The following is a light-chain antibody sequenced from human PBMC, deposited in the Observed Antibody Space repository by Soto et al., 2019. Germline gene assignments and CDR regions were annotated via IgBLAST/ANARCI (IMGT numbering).Light chain of an antibody. J-gene: IGKJ5*01. CDR2: DAY. V-gene: IGKV3-20*01. CDR1: QSVSSSC. CDR3: QQYCSSPIT. Sequence: EIVLTQSPGTLSLSPGERATLSCRASQSVSSSCLGWYQQKPGQAPRLLIYDAYSRVTGSPDRFSGSGSGTDFTLTISRLEPEDFAVYYCQQYCSSPITLGQGTRLEIK.